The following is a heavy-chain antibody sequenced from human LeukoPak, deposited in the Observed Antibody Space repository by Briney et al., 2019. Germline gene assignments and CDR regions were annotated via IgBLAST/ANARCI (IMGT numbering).Heavy chain of an antibody. J-gene: IGHJ6*03. V-gene: IGHV3-30*02. D-gene: IGHD3-10*01. CDR3: AKEGPVGELSLMDYYYYYMDV. CDR1: GFTFSSYG. Sequence: GGSLRLSCAASGFTFSSYGMHWVRQAPGKGLEWVAFIRYDGSNKYYADSVKGRFTISRDNSKNTLYLQMNSLRAEDTAVYYCAKEGPVGELSLMDYYYYYMDVWGKGTTVTVSS. CDR2: IRYDGSNK.